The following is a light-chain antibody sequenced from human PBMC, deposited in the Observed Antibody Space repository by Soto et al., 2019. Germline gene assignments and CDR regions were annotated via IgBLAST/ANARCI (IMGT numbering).Light chain of an antibody. Sequence: QPVLTQPPSVSGTPGQKVSISCSGSASNLGGNPVNWYQHLPGAAPKLLIYTNHQRPSGVPDRFSGSKSGTSASLAISGLRSEDEADFYCAAWDDSLTAVVFGGGTKLIVL. CDR3: AAWDDSLTAVV. V-gene: IGLV1-44*01. CDR1: ASNLGGNP. J-gene: IGLJ2*01. CDR2: TNH.